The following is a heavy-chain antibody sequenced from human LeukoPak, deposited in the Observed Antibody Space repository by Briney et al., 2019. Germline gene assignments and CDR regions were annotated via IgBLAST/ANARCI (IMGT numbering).Heavy chain of an antibody. J-gene: IGHJ4*02. CDR2: INSDGSST. CDR3: ARDRLRGFDY. V-gene: IGHV3-74*01. Sequence: GGSLRLSCAASGFTFDDYAMHWVQQAPGKGLEWVSRINSDGSSTSYADSVKGRFTISRDNAKNTLYLQMNSLRAEDTAVYYCARDRLRGFDYWGQGTLVTVSS. D-gene: IGHD2-15*01. CDR1: GFTFDDYA.